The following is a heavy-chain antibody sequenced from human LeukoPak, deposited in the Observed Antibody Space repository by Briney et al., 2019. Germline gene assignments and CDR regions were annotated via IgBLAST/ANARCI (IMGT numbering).Heavy chain of an antibody. Sequence: ASVKVSCKTSGYIFTPHHIRWMRQAPGQGLELLGWVSAANNPEYSQKFQGRVVITRDASATTSYLELNSLRSEDTAVYYCAMSGEMPQIPSFDYGGQGTLVIVSS. D-gene: IGHD7-27*01. CDR1: GYIFTPHH. CDR2: VSAANNP. CDR3: AMSGEMPQIPSFDY. J-gene: IGHJ4*02. V-gene: IGHV1-3*01.